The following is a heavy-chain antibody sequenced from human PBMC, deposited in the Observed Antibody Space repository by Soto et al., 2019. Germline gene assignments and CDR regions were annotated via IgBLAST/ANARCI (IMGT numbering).Heavy chain of an antibody. V-gene: IGHV1-69*13. CDR2: IVPMFGTA. CDR1: GGTFSRYA. D-gene: IGHD3-22*01. Sequence: ASVKVSCKASGGTFSRYALSWVRQAPGQGPEWMGGIVPMFGTANYAQKFQGRVTITADESTSTAYMQLSSLRSEDTAVYYCARGVYYDSRGYSLLFCGQGTMVTVYS. J-gene: IGHJ4*02. CDR3: ARGVYYDSRGYSLLF.